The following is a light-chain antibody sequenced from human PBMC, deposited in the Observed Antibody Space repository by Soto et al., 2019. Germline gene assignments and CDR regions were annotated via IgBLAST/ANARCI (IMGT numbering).Light chain of an antibody. V-gene: IGKV1-39*01. CDR3: QQRYSPPLT. Sequence: DIQMTQSPSSLSASVGDRVTITCRASQSISSYLNWYQQKPGEAPKLLIYAASSLQSGIPSRFSGSGSGTEFALTISSLQPEDFATYCCQQRYSPPLTFGGGTKVEI. CDR1: QSISSY. CDR2: AAS. J-gene: IGKJ4*01.